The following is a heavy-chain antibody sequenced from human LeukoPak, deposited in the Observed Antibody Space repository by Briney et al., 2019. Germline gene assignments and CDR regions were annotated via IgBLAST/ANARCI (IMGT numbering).Heavy chain of an antibody. J-gene: IGHJ4*02. CDR2: INHSGST. Sequence: SETLSLACAVYGGFFSGYYWSWIRQPPGKGLEWIGEINHSGSTNYNPSLKSRVTISVDTSKNQFSLKLSSVTAADTAVYYCARGKVGATMVGFYYFDYWGQGTLVTVSS. D-gene: IGHD1-26*01. CDR1: GGFFSGYY. CDR3: ARGKVGATMVGFYYFDY. V-gene: IGHV4-34*01.